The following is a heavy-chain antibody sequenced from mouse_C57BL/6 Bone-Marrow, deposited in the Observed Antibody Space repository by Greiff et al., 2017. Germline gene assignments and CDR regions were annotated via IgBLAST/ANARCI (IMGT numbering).Heavy chain of an antibody. V-gene: IGHV1-76*01. CDR3: ASPLYYGSSYWYFDV. D-gene: IGHD1-1*01. Sequence: QVQLKESGAELVRPGASVKLSCKASGYTFTDYYINWVKQRPGQGLEWIARIYPGSGNTYYNEKFKGKATLTAEKSSSTAYMQLSSLTSEDSAVYYCASPLYYGSSYWYFDVWGTGTTVTVSS. CDR2: IYPGSGNT. J-gene: IGHJ1*03. CDR1: GYTFTDYY.